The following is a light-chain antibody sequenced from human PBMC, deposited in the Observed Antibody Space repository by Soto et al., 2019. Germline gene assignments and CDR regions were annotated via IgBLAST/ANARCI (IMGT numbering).Light chain of an antibody. CDR3: QQYYTTPQT. Sequence: IVMTQSPRTLSLSPGERATLSCRASQPINNNYVAWYQQKPGQAPSLLIYGASDRATGVPDRFSGSGSGTDFTLTISSLQAEDVAVYYCQQYYTTPQTFGQGTKLEIK. V-gene: IGKV3-20*01. CDR2: GAS. CDR1: QPINNNY. J-gene: IGKJ2*01.